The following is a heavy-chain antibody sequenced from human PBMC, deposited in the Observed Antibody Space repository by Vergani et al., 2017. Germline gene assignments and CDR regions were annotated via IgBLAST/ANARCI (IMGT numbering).Heavy chain of an antibody. CDR2: IVVGSGNT. Sequence: QMQLVQSGTEVKKPGTSVKVSCKASGFTFTSSAMQWVRQARGQRLEWIGWIVVGSGNTNYAQKFQERVTITRDMSTSTAYMELSSLRSEDTAVYYCAADTAPILTGYYPPNLWGQGTLVTVSS. D-gene: IGHD3-9*01. V-gene: IGHV1-58*02. J-gene: IGHJ4*02. CDR3: AADTAPILTGYYPPNL. CDR1: GFTFTSSA.